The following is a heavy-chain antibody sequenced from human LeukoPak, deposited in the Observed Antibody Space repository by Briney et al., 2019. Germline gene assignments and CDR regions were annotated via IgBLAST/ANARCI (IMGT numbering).Heavy chain of an antibody. D-gene: IGHD2-2*01. V-gene: IGHV4-39*07. CDR1: GGSISSSSYY. CDR2: IHYSGDT. J-gene: IGHJ4*02. Sequence: SETLSLTCTVSGGSISSSSYYWGWIRQPPGKGLEWIGSIHYSGDTYYNPSLKSRVTISVDTSKNQFSLKLSSVTAADTAVYYCASAQYCSSTSCTFDYWGQGTLVTVSS. CDR3: ASAQYCSSTSCTFDY.